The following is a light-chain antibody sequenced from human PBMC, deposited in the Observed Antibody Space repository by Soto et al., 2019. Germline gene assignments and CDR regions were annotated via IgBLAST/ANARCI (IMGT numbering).Light chain of an antibody. CDR1: QSISSY. V-gene: IGKV1-5*01. J-gene: IGKJ2*01. CDR3: QQYNSLSVMYT. CDR2: DAS. Sequence: DIQMTQSPSILSASVGDRVTITCRASQSISSYLAWYQQKPGRAPKLLISDASSLQSGVPSTFSGSGSGTESTLTISTLQPDDFATYCCQQYNSLSVMYTFGQGTKLEIK.